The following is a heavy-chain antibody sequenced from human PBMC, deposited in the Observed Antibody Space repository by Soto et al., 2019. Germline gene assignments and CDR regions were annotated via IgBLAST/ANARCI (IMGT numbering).Heavy chain of an antibody. D-gene: IGHD1-26*01. Sequence: PSETLSLTCTVSGGSICSHYWSWVRQAPGKGLEWIGHIYYRGSTTYNPSLRSRSTISVDTSNNQFSLKLNSVTTADTAVYYCARDGREASGMDVWGQGTKVTVSS. CDR2: IYYRGST. J-gene: IGHJ6*02. CDR3: ARDGREASGMDV. V-gene: IGHV4-59*11. CDR1: GGSICSHY.